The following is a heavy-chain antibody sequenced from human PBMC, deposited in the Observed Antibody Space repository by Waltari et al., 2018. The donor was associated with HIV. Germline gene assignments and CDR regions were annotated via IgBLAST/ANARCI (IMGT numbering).Heavy chain of an antibody. CDR3: ARGPRRDPTLYYFDY. V-gene: IGHV3-21*01. CDR2: VSSISIYI. CDR1: GFTFSSSS. Sequence: EVQLVESGGGLVTPGGSLRLSCAASGFTFSSSSMNWVRQAPGKVLEWVSAVSSISIYIYDSDSVKGRFTITRDNAKNSLYLQMNSLRAEDAAVYYCARGPRRDPTLYYFDYWGQGTLVTVSS. D-gene: IGHD1-26*01. J-gene: IGHJ4*02.